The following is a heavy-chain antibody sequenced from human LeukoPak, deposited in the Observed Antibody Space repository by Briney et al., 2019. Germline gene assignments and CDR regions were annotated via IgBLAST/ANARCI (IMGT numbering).Heavy chain of an antibody. CDR3: ARSLGSSGYQDY. Sequence: PSGGSLRLSCAASGFTFSSYGMHWVRQAPGKGLVWVSRINSDGSSTSYADSVEGRFTISRDNAKNTVYLQMNSLRAEDTAVYYCARSLGSSGYQDYWGQGTLVTVSS. D-gene: IGHD3-22*01. V-gene: IGHV3-74*01. CDR2: INSDGSST. CDR1: GFTFSSYG. J-gene: IGHJ4*02.